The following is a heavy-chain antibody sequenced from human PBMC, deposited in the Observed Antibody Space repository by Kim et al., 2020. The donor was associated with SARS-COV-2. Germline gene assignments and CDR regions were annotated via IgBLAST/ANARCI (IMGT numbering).Heavy chain of an antibody. CDR1: GFTFSSYG. CDR3: AKDEIHSYDSSGYQYYLIYSYCGVDV. CDR2: ISYDGSNK. D-gene: IGHD3-22*01. V-gene: IGHV3-30*18. Sequence: GGSLRLSCAASGFTFSSYGMHWVRQAPGKGLEWVAVISYDGSNKYYADSVKGRFTISRDNSKNTLYLQMNSLRAEDTAVYYCAKDEIHSYDSSGYQYYLIYSYCGVDVWGQGTAVTVSS. J-gene: IGHJ6*02.